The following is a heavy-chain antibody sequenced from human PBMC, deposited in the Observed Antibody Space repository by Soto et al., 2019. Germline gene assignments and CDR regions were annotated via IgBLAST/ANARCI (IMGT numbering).Heavy chain of an antibody. CDR2: IVVGSGNT. J-gene: IGHJ4*02. D-gene: IGHD2-21*02. V-gene: IGHV1-58*01. CDR1: GFTFFTSA. Sequence: SVKVSCKASGFTFFTSAVQWVRQARGQRLEWIGWIVVGSGNTNYAQKFQERVTITRDMSTNTAYMELSSLRSEDTAVYYCAADPYCGGDCYFDYWGQGTMVTVSP. CDR3: AADPYCGGDCYFDY.